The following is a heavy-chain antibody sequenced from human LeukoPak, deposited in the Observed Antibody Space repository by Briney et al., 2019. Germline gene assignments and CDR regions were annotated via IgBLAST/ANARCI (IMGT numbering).Heavy chain of an antibody. V-gene: IGHV3-48*02. D-gene: IGHD3-10*01. CDR1: GFTFSSYS. CDR2: ISSDSRTI. CDR3: ARYGSGTSYITNYFDY. Sequence: PGGSLRLSCAASGFTFSSYSMNWVRQAPGKGLEWVSYISSDSRTIYYADSVKGRFTISRDNAKNSLYLQMKSLRDVDTAVYYCARYGSGTSYITNYFDYWGQGTLVTVSS. J-gene: IGHJ4*02.